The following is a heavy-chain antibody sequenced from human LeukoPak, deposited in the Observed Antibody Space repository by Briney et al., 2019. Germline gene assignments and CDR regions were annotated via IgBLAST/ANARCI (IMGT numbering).Heavy chain of an antibody. V-gene: IGHV3-30*02. Sequence: GGSLRLSCAVSGLTFSSSGMHWVRQAPGKGLEWVAFIRYDGSNKYYADSVKGRFTISRDNSKNTLYLQMNSLRAEDTAAYYCANSPGGSTGWFPDSWGQGTLVTVSS. D-gene: IGHD6-19*01. J-gene: IGHJ4*02. CDR3: ANSPGGSTGWFPDS. CDR1: GLTFSSSG. CDR2: IRYDGSNK.